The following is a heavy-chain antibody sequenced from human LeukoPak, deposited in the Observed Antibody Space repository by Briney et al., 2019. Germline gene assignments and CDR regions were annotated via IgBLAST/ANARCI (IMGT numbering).Heavy chain of an antibody. CDR1: GGSFSGYF. CDR3: ARWSLRGCSGSPCFDY. CDR2: LTESGRT. Sequence: SETLSLTCAVYGGSFSGYFWSWIRQPPGKGLEWIGELTESGRTSYNPSLKSRVTIAEDTSKNQFTLKLSSVTAADTAVYYCARWSLRGCSGSPCFDYWGQGTLVTVSS. J-gene: IGHJ4*02. V-gene: IGHV4-34*01. D-gene: IGHD2-15*01.